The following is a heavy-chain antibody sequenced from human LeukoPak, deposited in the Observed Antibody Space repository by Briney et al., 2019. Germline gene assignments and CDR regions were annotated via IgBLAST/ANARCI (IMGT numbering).Heavy chain of an antibody. D-gene: IGHD5-24*01. J-gene: IGHJ5*02. V-gene: IGHV1-18*01. Sequence: ASVKVSCKASGYTFTSYDINWVRQATGQGLEWMGWISAYNGNTNYAQKLQGRVTMTTDTSTSTAYMELRSLRSDDTAVYYCARDLGGLHDWFDPWGQGTLVTVSS. CDR2: ISAYNGNT. CDR3: ARDLGGLHDWFDP. CDR1: GYTFTSYD.